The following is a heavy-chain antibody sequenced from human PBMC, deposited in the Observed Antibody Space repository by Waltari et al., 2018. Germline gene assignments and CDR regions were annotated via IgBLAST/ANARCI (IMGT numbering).Heavy chain of an antibody. V-gene: IGHV3-9*01. Sequence: EVQLVESGGGLVQPGRSLRLSCAASGFTFDDYAMHWVRHAPGKGLEWVSGISWNSGSIGYADSVKGRFTISRDNAKNSLYLQMNSLRAEDTALYYCAKDIVNYYDSSGYPLEFDPWGQGTLVTVSS. CDR1: GFTFDDYA. CDR2: ISWNSGSI. CDR3: AKDIVNYYDSSGYPLEFDP. J-gene: IGHJ5*02. D-gene: IGHD3-22*01.